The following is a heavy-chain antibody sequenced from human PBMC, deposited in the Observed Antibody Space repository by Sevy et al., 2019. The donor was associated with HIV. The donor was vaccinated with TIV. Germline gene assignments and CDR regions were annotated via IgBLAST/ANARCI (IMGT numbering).Heavy chain of an antibody. Sequence: GGSLRLSCVASGFTFRSFSMHWVRQAPGKGLEWVAAIWYDGRTERYADSVQGRFTISRDNSKKTLYLQMNSLRDEDTSIYYCARDAARVIVPSAGFDSWGQGTLVTVSS. CDR1: GFTFRSFS. CDR3: ARDAARVIVPSAGFDS. J-gene: IGHJ5*01. D-gene: IGHD6-13*01. CDR2: IWYDGRTE. V-gene: IGHV3-33*01.